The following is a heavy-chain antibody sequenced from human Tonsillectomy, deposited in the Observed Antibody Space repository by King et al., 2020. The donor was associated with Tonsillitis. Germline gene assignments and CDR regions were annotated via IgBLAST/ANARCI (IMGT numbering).Heavy chain of an antibody. V-gene: IGHV3-21*01. J-gene: IGHJ1*01. CDR2: VSTSSSFI. CDR3: ASGMIASKYFQY. Sequence: QLVQSGGGLVKPGGSLRLSCAASGFTFSTYSMNWVRQAPGKGLEWVSSVSTSSSFIYYADSVKGRFTISRDTAKKSLYMQMNILRAEDTAVSYCASGMIASKYFQYWGQGTLVTVSS. D-gene: IGHD1-1*01. CDR1: GFTFSTYS.